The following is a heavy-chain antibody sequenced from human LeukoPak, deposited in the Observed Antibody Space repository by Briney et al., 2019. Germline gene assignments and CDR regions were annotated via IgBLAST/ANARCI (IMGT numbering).Heavy chain of an antibody. D-gene: IGHD3-10*01. Sequence: GASVKVSCKTSGYLFTGFYIHWVRQVPGQGLEWMGWINPNSGGTNYAQKYQGRVTMTRDTSISTAYMELSRLRSDDTAVYYCARAQYYGSGSYYHYWGQGTLVTVSS. V-gene: IGHV1-2*02. CDR3: ARAQYYGSGSYYHY. CDR2: INPNSGGT. CDR1: GYLFTGFY. J-gene: IGHJ4*02.